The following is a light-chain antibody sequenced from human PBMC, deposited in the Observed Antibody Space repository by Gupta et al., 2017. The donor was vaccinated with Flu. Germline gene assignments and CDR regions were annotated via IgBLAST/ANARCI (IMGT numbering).Light chain of an antibody. J-gene: IGLJ1*01. CDR2: GNS. CDR3: QSYDRSLSGLYV. Sequence: QSVLTRPPSVSGAPGQRVTISCTGSSSNIGAGYDVHWYQRFPGTAPKLLIYGNSNRPSGVPDRFSGSKSGTSASRAITGLQAEEEADYYCQSYDRSLSGLYVFGTATKVTVL. V-gene: IGLV1-40*01. CDR1: SSNIGAGYD.